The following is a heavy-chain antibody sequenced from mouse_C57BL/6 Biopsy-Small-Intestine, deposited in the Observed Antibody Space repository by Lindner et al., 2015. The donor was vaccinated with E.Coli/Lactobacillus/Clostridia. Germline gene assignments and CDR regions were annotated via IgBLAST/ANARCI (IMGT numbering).Heavy chain of an antibody. CDR3: ARGDGNYEDYSMDY. CDR1: GYSFTSYW. D-gene: IGHD2-1*01. J-gene: IGHJ4*01. V-gene: IGHV1-52*01. CDR2: IDPSDSET. Sequence: VQLQESGAEMVRPGASVKLSCKASGYSFTSYWMHWVKQRPGQGLEWIGKIDPSDSETHYNQKFKDKATLTVDKSSSTAYMQFNSLTSEDSAVYYCARGDGNYEDYSMDYWGQGTSVTVSS.